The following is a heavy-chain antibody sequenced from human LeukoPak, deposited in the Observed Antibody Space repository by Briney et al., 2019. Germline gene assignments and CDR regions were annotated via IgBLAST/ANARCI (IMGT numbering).Heavy chain of an antibody. J-gene: IGHJ4*02. V-gene: IGHV4-39*01. D-gene: IGHD3-3*01. CDR1: GGSISSSSYY. CDR3: ARRPLPGYDFWSGYYT. Sequence: SETLSLTCTVSGGSISSSSYYWGWIRQPPGKGLEWIGSIYYSGSTYYNPSLKSRVTISVDTSKNQFSLKLSSVTAADTAVYYCARRPLPGYDFWSGYYTRGQGTLVTVSS. CDR2: IYYSGST.